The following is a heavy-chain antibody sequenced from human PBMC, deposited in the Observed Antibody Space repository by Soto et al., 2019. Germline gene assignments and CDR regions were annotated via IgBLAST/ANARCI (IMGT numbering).Heavy chain of an antibody. V-gene: IGHV3-74*01. CDR3: TRGGGYSGYDPFDY. Sequence: EVQLVESGGDLVQPGGSLRLSCAASGFSFSIFWMHWVRQAPGKGLVWVSSINGGGSSADYVDSVKGRFTFSRDNAKNTVYLQMNSLRAEDTAVYYCTRGGGYSGYDPFDYWGQGTLVTVSS. CDR2: INGGGSSA. CDR1: GFSFSIFW. D-gene: IGHD5-12*01. J-gene: IGHJ4*02.